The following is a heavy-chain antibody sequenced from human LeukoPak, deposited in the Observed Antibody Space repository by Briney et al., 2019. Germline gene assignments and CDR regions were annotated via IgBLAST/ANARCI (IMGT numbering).Heavy chain of an antibody. CDR3: ARDSGLRYFDY. V-gene: IGHV3-30*03. CDR2: ISYDGSNK. Sequence: GGSLRLSCAASGFTFSDYYMSWIRQAPGKGLEWVAVISYDGSNKYYADSVKGRFTISRDNSKNTLYLQMNSLRAEDTAVYYCARDSGLRYFDYWGQGTLVTVSS. D-gene: IGHD3-9*01. J-gene: IGHJ4*02. CDR1: GFTFSDYY.